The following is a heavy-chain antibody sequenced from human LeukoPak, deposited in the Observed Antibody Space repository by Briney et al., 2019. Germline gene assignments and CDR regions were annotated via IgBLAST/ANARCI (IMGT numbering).Heavy chain of an antibody. CDR1: GGTFSSYA. J-gene: IGHJ5*02. CDR3: ARGKGIQLLYRSPWFDP. Sequence: ASVKVSCKASGGTFSSYAISWVRQAPGQGLEWMGWMNPNSGNTGYAQKFQGRVTITRNTSISTAYMELSSLRSEDTAVYYCARGKGIQLLYRSPWFDPWGQGTLVTVSS. CDR2: MNPNSGNT. D-gene: IGHD2-2*02. V-gene: IGHV1-8*03.